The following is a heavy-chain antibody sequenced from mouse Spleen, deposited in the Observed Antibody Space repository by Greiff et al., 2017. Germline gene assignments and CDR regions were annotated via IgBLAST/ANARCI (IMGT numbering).Heavy chain of an antibody. V-gene: IGHV3-6*01. CDR3: ARGGYGSSLFDY. CDR2: ISYDGSN. J-gene: IGHJ2*01. CDR1: GYSITSGYY. D-gene: IGHD1-1*01. Sequence: EVKLQESGPGLVKPSQSLSLTCSVTGYSITSGYYWNWIRQFPGNKLEWMGYISYDGSNNYNPSLKNRISITRDTSKNQFFLKLNSVTTEDTATYYCARGGYGSSLFDYWGQGTTLTVSS.